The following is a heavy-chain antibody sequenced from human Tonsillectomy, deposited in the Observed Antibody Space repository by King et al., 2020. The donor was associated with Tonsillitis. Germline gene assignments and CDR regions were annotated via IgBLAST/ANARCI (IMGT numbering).Heavy chain of an antibody. CDR3: ARMAYYYDSSGFKGAFDI. J-gene: IGHJ3*02. D-gene: IGHD3-22*01. V-gene: IGHV2-70*11. Sequence: TLKESGPALVKPTQTLTLTCTFPGLPLSTSGMCVSWIRQPPGKALEWLARIDWDDDKYYSTSLKTRLTISKDTSKNQVVLTMTNMDPVDTATYYGARMAYYYDSSGFKGAFDIWGQGTMVTVSS. CDR2: IDWDDDK. CDR1: GLPLSTSGMC.